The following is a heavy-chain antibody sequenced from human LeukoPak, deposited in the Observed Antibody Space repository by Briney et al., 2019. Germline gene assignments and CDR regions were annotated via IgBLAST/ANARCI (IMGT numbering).Heavy chain of an antibody. D-gene: IGHD5-12*01. CDR2: IKQDGSET. V-gene: IGHV3-7*01. J-gene: IGHJ3*02. CDR1: GFTFSSSW. Sequence: GGSLRLSCAASGFTFSSSWMSWVRQAPGKGLEWVATIKQDGSETYYVDSVKGRFTISRDNAKNSLYLQMNSLRGEDTAVYYCARVQWLRGDIFNIWGQGTMVTVSS. CDR3: ARVQWLRGDIFNI.